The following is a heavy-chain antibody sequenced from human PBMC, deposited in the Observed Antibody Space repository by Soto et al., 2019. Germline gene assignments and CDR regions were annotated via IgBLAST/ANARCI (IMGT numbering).Heavy chain of an antibody. CDR1: GFTFSSYS. CDR3: ARDPGGRYFDWLSTPYYYYYYGMDV. J-gene: IGHJ6*02. D-gene: IGHD3-9*01. Sequence: PGGSLRLSCAASGFTFSSYSMNWVRQAPGKGLEWVSYISSSSSTIYYADSVKGRFTISRDNAKNSLYLQMNSLRDEDTAVYYCARDPGGRYFDWLSTPYYYYYYGMDVWGQGTTVTVSS. V-gene: IGHV3-48*02. CDR2: ISSSSSTI.